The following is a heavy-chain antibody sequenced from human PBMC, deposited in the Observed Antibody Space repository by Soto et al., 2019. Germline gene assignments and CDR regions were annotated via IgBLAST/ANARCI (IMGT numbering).Heavy chain of an antibody. V-gene: IGHV1-69*02. D-gene: IGHD1-1*01. CDR3: ALRTGNWNPLAD. CDR1: GGTTSSYT. Sequence: QVQLVQSGAEVEKPGSSVQVSCKVSGGTTSSYTIGWVRQAPGQGLQWMGNIVPMIGKVDYAQTFQDRVTLTADKSTRTAYMELSRLRSEDTAVYFCALRTGNWNPLADWGQGTLVTVSS. CDR2: IVPMIGKV. J-gene: IGHJ4*02.